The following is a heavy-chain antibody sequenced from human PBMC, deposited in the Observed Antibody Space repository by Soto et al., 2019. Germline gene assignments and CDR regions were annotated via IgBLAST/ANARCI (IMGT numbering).Heavy chain of an antibody. CDR3: TIGSWAGEVLDI. J-gene: IGHJ3*02. CDR2: IIPMLGIR. V-gene: IGHV1-69*02. Sequence: QVQLVQSGAEVKKPGSSVKVSCKDSGGTFSTSSMFWVRQAPGQGLEWLGRIIPMLGIRNYAQRFQDRVTITADKTTATAHMELSSLRSEDTALYSCTIGSWAGEVLDIWCQGTMVTVSS. CDR1: GGTFSTSS. D-gene: IGHD2-21*01.